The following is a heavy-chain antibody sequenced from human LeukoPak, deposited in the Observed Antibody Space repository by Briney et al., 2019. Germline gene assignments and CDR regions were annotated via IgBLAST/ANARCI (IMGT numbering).Heavy chain of an antibody. CDR2: IYYSGST. D-gene: IGHD3-10*01. V-gene: IGHV4-39*07. J-gene: IGHJ6*03. Sequence: PSETLSLTCTVSGGSISSSSYYWGWIRQPPGKGLEWIGSIYYSGSTNYNPSLKSRVTISVDTSKNQFSLKLSSVTAADTAVYYCARGGYGSGSYYGTGRRYMDVWGKGTTVTVSS. CDR1: GGSISSSSYY. CDR3: ARGGYGSGSYYGTGRRYMDV.